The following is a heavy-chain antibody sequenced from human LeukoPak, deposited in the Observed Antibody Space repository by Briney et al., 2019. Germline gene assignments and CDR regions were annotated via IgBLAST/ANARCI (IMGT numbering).Heavy chain of an antibody. CDR2: IYYSGST. J-gene: IGHJ5*02. CDR3: ARHGVEGYTHPMERFDP. CDR1: GGSVSSGRYY. Sequence: SETLSLTCTVSGGSVSSGRYYWSWIRQPPGKGLEWIGYIYYSGSTNYNPSLKSRVTISVDTSKNQFSLKLSSVTAADTAVYYGARHGVEGYTHPMERFDPWGQGTLVTVSS. V-gene: IGHV4-61*01. D-gene: IGHD3-3*01.